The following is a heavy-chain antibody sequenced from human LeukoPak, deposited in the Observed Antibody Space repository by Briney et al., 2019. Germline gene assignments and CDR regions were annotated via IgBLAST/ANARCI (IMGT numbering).Heavy chain of an antibody. CDR1: GFTFGTYS. Sequence: GGSLRLSCAASGFTFGTYSMNWVRQAPGKGLEWVSSISSSSGYIYYADSVKGRFTISRDNAKNSLFLQMSSLRAEDTAVYYCARDAMVRGVLIDYWGQGTLVTVSS. CDR2: ISSSSGYI. D-gene: IGHD3-10*01. CDR3: ARDAMVRGVLIDY. J-gene: IGHJ4*02. V-gene: IGHV3-21*01.